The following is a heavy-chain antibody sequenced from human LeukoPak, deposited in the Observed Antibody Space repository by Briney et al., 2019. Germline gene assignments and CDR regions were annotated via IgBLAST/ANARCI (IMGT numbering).Heavy chain of an antibody. CDR2: IYYSGST. Sequence: SETLSLTCTVSGGSISSYYWSWIRQPPGKGLEWIGYIYYSGSTNYNPSLKGRVTISVDTSKNQFSLKLSSVTAADTAVYYCARPTADAFDIWGQGTMVTVSS. J-gene: IGHJ3*02. CDR3: ARPTADAFDI. CDR1: GGSISSYY. V-gene: IGHV4-59*01.